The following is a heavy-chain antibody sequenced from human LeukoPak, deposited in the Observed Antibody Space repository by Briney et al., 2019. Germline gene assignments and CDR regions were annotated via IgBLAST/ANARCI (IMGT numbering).Heavy chain of an antibody. D-gene: IGHD1-26*01. CDR3: AKDVASGIYYDY. J-gene: IGHJ4*02. CDR2: IGESGSYT. CDR1: GFTFSTYG. Sequence: GGSLRLSCAASGFTFSTYGMHWVRQAPGRGLEWVSSIGESGSYTYYADSVKGRFTVSRDNSESTLYLQLSSLRAEVTALSWRAKDVASGIYYDYWGQGSLVTVSS. V-gene: IGHV3-23*01.